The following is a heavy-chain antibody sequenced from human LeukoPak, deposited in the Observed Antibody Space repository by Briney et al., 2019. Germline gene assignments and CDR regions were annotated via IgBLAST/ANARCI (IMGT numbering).Heavy chain of an antibody. Sequence: SETLSLTCTVSGGSTSSSYWSWIRHPAGKGLVWIGRIYTSGSTNYNPSLKSRVTMSVDTSKNQFSLKLSSVTAADTAVYYCARELAAVANYYYYYYMDVWGKGTTVTVSS. D-gene: IGHD6-19*01. CDR3: ARELAAVANYYYYYYMDV. V-gene: IGHV4-4*07. CDR2: IYTSGST. CDR1: GGSTSSSY. J-gene: IGHJ6*03.